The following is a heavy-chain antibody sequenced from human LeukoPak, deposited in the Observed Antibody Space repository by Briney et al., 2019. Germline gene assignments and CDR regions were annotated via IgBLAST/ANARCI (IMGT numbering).Heavy chain of an antibody. CDR2: IIPILGIA. D-gene: IGHD3-9*01. CDR3: ARKDDILTGYRGDAFDI. V-gene: IGHV1-69*04. J-gene: IGHJ3*02. Sequence: GASVKVSCKASGGTFSSYAISWVRQAPGQGLEWMGRIIPILGIANYAQKFQGRVTITADKSTSTAYMELSSLRSEDTAVYYCARKDDILTGYRGDAFDIWGQGTMVTVSS. CDR1: GGTFSSYA.